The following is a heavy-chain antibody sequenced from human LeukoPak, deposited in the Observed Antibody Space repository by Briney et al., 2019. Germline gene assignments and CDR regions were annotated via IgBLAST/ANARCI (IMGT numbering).Heavy chain of an antibody. Sequence: GGSLRLSCAASGFTFSSYAMSWVRQAPGKGLEWVALIWYDGNNKYYADSVKGRFTISRDNSKNTLYLQLNSLRAEDTAVYYCARQHCSGGDCYFFDWGQGTLVTVSS. CDR2: IWYDGNNK. CDR1: GFTFSSYA. J-gene: IGHJ4*02. CDR3: ARQHCSGGDCYFFD. D-gene: IGHD2-15*01. V-gene: IGHV3-33*08.